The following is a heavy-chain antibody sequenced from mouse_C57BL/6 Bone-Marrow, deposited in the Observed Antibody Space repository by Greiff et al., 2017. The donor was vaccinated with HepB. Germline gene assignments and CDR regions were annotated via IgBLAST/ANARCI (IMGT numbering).Heavy chain of an antibody. CDR2: ISNLAYSI. D-gene: IGHD2-3*01. J-gene: IGHJ1*03. CDR3: ARPDGYFPYWYFDV. V-gene: IGHV5-15*01. Sequence: EVKVVESGGGLVQPGGSLKLSCAASGFTFSDYGMAWVRQAPRKGPEWVAFISNLAYSIYYADTVTGRFTISRENAKNTLYLEMSSLRSEDTAMYYCARPDGYFPYWYFDVWGTGTTVTVSS. CDR1: GFTFSDYG.